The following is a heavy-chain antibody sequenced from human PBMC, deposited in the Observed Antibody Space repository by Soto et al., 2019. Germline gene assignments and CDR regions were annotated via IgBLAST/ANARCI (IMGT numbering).Heavy chain of an antibody. CDR1: GFTFSSYG. V-gene: IGHV3-30*03. J-gene: IGHJ6*02. CDR3: AREGHDSSGPHMDV. CDR2: ISYDGSNK. D-gene: IGHD3-22*01. Sequence: PGGSLRLSCAASGFTFSSYGMHWVRQVPGKGLEWVAVISYDGSNKYYADSVKGRFTISRDNSKNTLYLQMNSLRAEDTAVYYCAREGHDSSGPHMDVWGQGTTVTVSS.